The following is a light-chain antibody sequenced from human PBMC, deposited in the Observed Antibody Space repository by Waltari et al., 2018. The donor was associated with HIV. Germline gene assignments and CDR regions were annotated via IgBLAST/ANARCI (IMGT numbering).Light chain of an antibody. CDR3: MQVTHGPRT. CDR2: KVS. V-gene: IGKV2-30*01. Sequence: DVVMTQSPLSLPVTLGQPASISCRSSQSLVYSDGNTYLSWFQQRPGQSPRRLIYKVSNRDSGVPDRFSGSGSGTDFTLKISRVEAEDVGVYYCMQVTHGPRTFGQGTKVEIK. CDR1: QSLVYSDGNTY. J-gene: IGKJ1*01.